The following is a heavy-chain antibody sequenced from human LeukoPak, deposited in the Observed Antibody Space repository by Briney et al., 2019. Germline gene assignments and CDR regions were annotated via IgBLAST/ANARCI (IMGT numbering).Heavy chain of an antibody. V-gene: IGHV3-53*01. J-gene: IGHJ3*02. Sequence: CGSHRLSCAASGFTVSSNYMSWVRLAPGKGLEWVSVIYSGGSTYYADSVKGRFTISRDNSRNTLYLQMNSLRAEDTAVYYCAREGYCSSTSCYTRGDAFASGGQEWIVTVSS. CDR2: IYSGGST. CDR3: AREGYCSSTSCYTRGDAFAS. CDR1: GFTVSSNY. D-gene: IGHD2-2*02.